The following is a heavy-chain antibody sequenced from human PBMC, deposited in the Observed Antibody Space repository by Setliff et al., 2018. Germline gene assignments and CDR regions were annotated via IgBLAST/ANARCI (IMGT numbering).Heavy chain of an antibody. Sequence: ASVKVSCKTSGYTFIGYYVHWVRQAPGRGLEWMGWINPNTGGTNYAQKFQGRVTITADESTSTAYMELSSLRSEDTAVYYCAREEQQLVWFDPWGQGTLVTVSS. J-gene: IGHJ5*02. CDR3: AREEQQLVWFDP. CDR1: GYTFIGYY. V-gene: IGHV1-2*02. D-gene: IGHD6-13*01. CDR2: INPNTGGT.